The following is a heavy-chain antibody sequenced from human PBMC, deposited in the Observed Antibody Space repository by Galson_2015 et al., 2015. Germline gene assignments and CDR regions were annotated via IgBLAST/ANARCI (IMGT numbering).Heavy chain of an antibody. V-gene: IGHV3-48*02. CDR1: GFTFSSYS. CDR2: ITSRSSPI. J-gene: IGHJ4*02. Sequence: SLRLSCAASGFTFSSYSMSWVRQAPGKGLEWVAYITSRSSPIHYADSVRGRFIVSRDNAKNSLYLQMNSLRDEDTALYYCTRDPHALDFWGQGILVTVSS. CDR3: TRDPHALDF.